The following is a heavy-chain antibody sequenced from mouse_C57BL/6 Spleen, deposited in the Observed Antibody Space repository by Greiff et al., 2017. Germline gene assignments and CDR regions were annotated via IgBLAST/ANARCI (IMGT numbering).Heavy chain of an antibody. V-gene: IGHV1-15*01. CDR2: IDPETGGT. CDR3: TFYYSSSGAWFAY. Sequence: QVQLQQSGAELVRPGASVTLSCKASGYTFTDYEMHWVKQTPVHGLEWIGAIDPETGGTAYNQKFKGKAILTADKSSSTAYMELRSLTSEDSAVYYCTFYYSSSGAWFAYWGQGTLVTVSA. CDR1: GYTFTDYE. D-gene: IGHD1-1*01. J-gene: IGHJ3*01.